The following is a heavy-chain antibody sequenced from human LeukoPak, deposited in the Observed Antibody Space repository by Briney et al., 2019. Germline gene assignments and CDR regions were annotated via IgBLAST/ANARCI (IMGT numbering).Heavy chain of an antibody. CDR1: GYSFTSYW. CDR3: ARAPSRDGYNSDY. CDR2: IYPGDSDT. D-gene: IGHD5-24*01. V-gene: IGHV5-51*01. Sequence: GESLKNSCKGSGYSFTSYWIGWVRQMPGKGLEWMGIIYPGDSDTRYSPSFQGQVTISADKSISTAYLQWSSLKASDTAMYYCARAPSRDGYNSDYWGQGTLVTVSS. J-gene: IGHJ4*02.